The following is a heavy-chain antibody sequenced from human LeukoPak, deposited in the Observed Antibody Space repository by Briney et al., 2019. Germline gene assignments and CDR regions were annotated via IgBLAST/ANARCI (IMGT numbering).Heavy chain of an antibody. D-gene: IGHD6-19*01. CDR2: IRYDGGGDK. V-gene: IGHV3-30*02. Sequence: LTGGSLRLSCAASTFTFSHYDMHWVRQVPGKGLEWVAFIRYDGGGDKYYADSVKGRFTISRDNAKNSLYLQMNSLRAEDTAVHYCASGWRMSSGRAFDYWGQGTLVTVSS. CDR3: ASGWRMSSGRAFDY. J-gene: IGHJ4*02. CDR1: TFTFSHYD.